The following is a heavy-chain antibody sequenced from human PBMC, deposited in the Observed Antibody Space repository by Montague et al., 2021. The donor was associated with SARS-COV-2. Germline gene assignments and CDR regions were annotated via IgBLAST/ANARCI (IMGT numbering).Heavy chain of an antibody. D-gene: IGHD3-3*01. CDR2: ISGSGGST. J-gene: IGHJ4*02. Sequence: SLRLSCAASGFTFSSYAMSWVRQAPGKGLEWASAISGSGGSTYYADSVKGRFTISRDNSKNTLYLQMNSLRAEDTAVYYCAKDPHYNFWSGYDLDYWGQGTLVTVSS. CDR1: GFTFSSYA. V-gene: IGHV3-23*01. CDR3: AKDPHYNFWSGYDLDY.